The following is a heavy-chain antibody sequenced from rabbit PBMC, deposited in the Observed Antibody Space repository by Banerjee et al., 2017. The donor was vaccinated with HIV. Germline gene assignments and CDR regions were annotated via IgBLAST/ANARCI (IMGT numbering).Heavy chain of an antibody. D-gene: IGHD1-1*01. V-gene: IGHV1S40*01. CDR2: IDAGSSGFT. CDR1: GVSFSFSDY. CDR3: ARDTSTSFSSYGMDL. J-gene: IGHJ6*01. Sequence: QSLEESGGDLVKPGASLTLTCTASGVSFSFSDYMCWVRQAPGKGLEWIGCIDAGSSGFTYFATWAKGRFTIPRTSSTTVTLQMTRLTAADTATYFCARDTSTSFSSYGMDLWGQGTLVTVS.